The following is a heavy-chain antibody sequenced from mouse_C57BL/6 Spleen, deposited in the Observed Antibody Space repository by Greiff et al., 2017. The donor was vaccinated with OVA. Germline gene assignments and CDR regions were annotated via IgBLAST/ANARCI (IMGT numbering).Heavy chain of an antibody. V-gene: IGHV3-6*01. CDR1: GYSITSGYY. Sequence: EVQLVESGPGLVEPSQSLSLTCSVTGYSITSGYYWNWIRQFPGNKLEWMGYISYDGSNNYNPSLKNRISITRDTSKNQFFLKLNSVTTEDTATYYCARGVGRYWYCDVWGTGTTVTVSS. D-gene: IGHD4-1*01. CDR3: ARGVGRYWYCDV. CDR2: ISYDGSN. J-gene: IGHJ1*03.